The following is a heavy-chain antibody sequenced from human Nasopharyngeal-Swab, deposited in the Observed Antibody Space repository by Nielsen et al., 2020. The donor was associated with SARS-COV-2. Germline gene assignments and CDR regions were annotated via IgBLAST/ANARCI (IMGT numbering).Heavy chain of an antibody. Sequence: ASVKVSCKVSGYTLTELSMHWVRQAPGKGLEWTGGFDPEDGETIYAQKFQGRVTMTEDTSTDTAYMELSSLRSEDTAVYYCATHGVYDYVWGSYRWGLPDYWGQGTLVTVSS. D-gene: IGHD3-16*02. V-gene: IGHV1-24*01. CDR3: ATHGVYDYVWGSYRWGLPDY. CDR2: FDPEDGET. CDR1: GYTLTELS. J-gene: IGHJ4*02.